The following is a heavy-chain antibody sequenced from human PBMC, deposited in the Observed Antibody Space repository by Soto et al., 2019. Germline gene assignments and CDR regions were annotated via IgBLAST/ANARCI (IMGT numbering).Heavy chain of an antibody. Sequence: EVQLLESGGGLAQPGGSLRLSCAASGFTCSSYAMNWVRQAPGKGLEWVSSISGSSEFIYYADSVKGRFTISRDNSKNRLYMQMNSLRAEDTAVDYCAKTWWLLQHYAFDIWGPGTMVTVSS. V-gene: IGHV3-23*01. D-gene: IGHD3-22*01. J-gene: IGHJ3*02. CDR2: ISGSSEFI. CDR1: GFTCSSYA. CDR3: AKTWWLLQHYAFDI.